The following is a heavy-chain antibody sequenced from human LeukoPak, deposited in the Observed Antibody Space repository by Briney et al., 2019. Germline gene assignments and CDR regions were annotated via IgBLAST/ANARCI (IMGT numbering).Heavy chain of an antibody. Sequence: SETLSLTCTVSGGSISSYYWSWIRQPPGKGLEWIGYIYYSGSTNYNPSLKSRVTISVDTSKNQFSLKLSSVTAADTAVYYCASKLRSSWYSLDYWGQGTLVTVSS. CDR1: GGSISSYY. CDR2: IYYSGST. J-gene: IGHJ4*02. D-gene: IGHD2-15*01. CDR3: ASKLRSSWYSLDY. V-gene: IGHV4-59*08.